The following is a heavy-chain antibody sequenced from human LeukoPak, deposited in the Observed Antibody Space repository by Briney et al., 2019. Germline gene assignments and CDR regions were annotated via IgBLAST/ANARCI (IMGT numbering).Heavy chain of an antibody. CDR3: ARGDGEVAGPYFDY. J-gene: IGHJ4*02. CDR1: EYTFTSYD. Sequence: ASVKVSCKTSEYTFTSYDINWVRQATGQGLEWMGIINPSGGSTSYAQKFQGRVTMTRDTSTSTVYMELSSLGSEDTAVYYCARGDGEVAGPYFDYWGQGTLVTVSS. D-gene: IGHD6-19*01. V-gene: IGHV1-46*01. CDR2: INPSGGST.